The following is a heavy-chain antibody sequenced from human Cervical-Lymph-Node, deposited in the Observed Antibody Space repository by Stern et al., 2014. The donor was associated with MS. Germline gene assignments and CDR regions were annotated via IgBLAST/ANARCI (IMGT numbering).Heavy chain of an antibody. CDR1: GGSFSGYY. V-gene: IGHV4-34*01. CDR3: ARGGIFDP. Sequence: QVQLQQCGTGLLRPSETLSLTCAVSGGSFSGYYWTWIRQPPGKGLEWIGEINHSGSSSYNPSLKSRITISVDMSKRQFSRKLSTVTAADTAVYYCARGGIFDPWGQGTLVTVSS. D-gene: IGHD2-15*01. CDR2: INHSGSS. J-gene: IGHJ5*02.